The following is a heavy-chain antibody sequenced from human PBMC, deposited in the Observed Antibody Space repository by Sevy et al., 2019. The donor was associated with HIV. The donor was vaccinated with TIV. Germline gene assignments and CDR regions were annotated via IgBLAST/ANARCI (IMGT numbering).Heavy chain of an antibody. J-gene: IGHJ5*01. CDR3: AREVPIVFLVTWFDS. D-gene: IGHD2-15*01. V-gene: IGHV1-18*01. CDR1: GYTFTSYG. Sequence: ASVKVSCKASGYTFTSYGISWVRQAPGQGLEWMGWISAYNGNTNYVEKHQGRVTMTTDTSTSTAYMELRSLRSDETAGYYCAREVPIVFLVTWFDSWGQGTLFTVSS. CDR2: ISAYNGNT.